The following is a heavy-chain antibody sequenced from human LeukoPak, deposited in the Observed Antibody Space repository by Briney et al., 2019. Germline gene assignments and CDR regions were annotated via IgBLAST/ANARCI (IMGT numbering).Heavy chain of an antibody. D-gene: IGHD6-19*01. J-gene: IGHJ4*02. Sequence: GGSLRLSCGASGFTFSSYGMHWVRQAPGKGLEWVAVISYDGSHKYYADSVKGRLIISRDNSKNTLYLQMNSLRAEDTAVYYCAKDASDSSGWYYFDYWGQGTLVTVSS. V-gene: IGHV3-30*18. CDR3: AKDASDSSGWYYFDY. CDR2: ISYDGSHK. CDR1: GFTFSSYG.